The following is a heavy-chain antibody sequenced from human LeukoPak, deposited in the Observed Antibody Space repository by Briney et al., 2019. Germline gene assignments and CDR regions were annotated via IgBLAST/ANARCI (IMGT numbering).Heavy chain of an antibody. CDR1: GGSISSSTDY. CDR3: ARENTYYDFWSGYPLFGF. V-gene: IGHV4-39*07. Sequence: SETLSLTCTVFGGSISSSTDYWAWIRQPPGKGLEWIGSIYYTGTTYYNPSLKSRVTISLATFKNQFSLKLSSVTAADTAVYYCARENTYYDFWSGYPLFGFWGQGTPVTVSS. CDR2: IYYTGTT. D-gene: IGHD3-3*01. J-gene: IGHJ4*02.